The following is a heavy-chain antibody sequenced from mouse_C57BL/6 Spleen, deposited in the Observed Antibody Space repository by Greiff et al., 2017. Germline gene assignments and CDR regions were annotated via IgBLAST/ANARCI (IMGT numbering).Heavy chain of an antibody. D-gene: IGHD1-1*01. Sequence: QVQLKESRPELVKPGASVKISCKASGYSFTSYYIHWVKQRPGQGLEWIGWIYPGSGNTKYNEKFKGKATLTADTSSSTAYMQLSSLTSEDSAVYYCARLGGSSYDYAMDYWGQGTSVTVSS. J-gene: IGHJ4*01. CDR3: ARLGGSSYDYAMDY. V-gene: IGHV1-66*01. CDR1: GYSFTSYY. CDR2: IYPGSGNT.